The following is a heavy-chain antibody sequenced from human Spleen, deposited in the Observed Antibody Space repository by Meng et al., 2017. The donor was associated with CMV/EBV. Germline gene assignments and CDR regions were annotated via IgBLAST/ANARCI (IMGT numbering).Heavy chain of an antibody. Sequence: ASVKVSCKASGGTFSSYAISWVRQATGQGLEWMGWMNPNSGNTGYAQKFQGRVTITRNTSISTAYMELSSLRSEDTAVYYCALGWGGARIGYYDFWSGFYYYGMDVWGQGTTVTVSS. V-gene: IGHV1-8*03. D-gene: IGHD3-3*01. J-gene: IGHJ6*02. CDR2: MNPNSGNT. CDR3: ALGWGGARIGYYDFWSGFYYYGMDV. CDR1: GGTFSSYA.